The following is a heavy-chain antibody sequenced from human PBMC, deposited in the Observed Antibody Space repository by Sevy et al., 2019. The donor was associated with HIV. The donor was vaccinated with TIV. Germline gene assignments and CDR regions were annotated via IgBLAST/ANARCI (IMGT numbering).Heavy chain of an antibody. CDR3: ASTYGARGYFDY. J-gene: IGHJ4*02. CDR1: GFTFSSYG. D-gene: IGHD4-17*01. V-gene: IGHV3-33*08. Sequence: GGSLRLSCAASGFTFSSYGMHWVRQAPGKGLEWVAVIWYDGSNKYYADSVKGRFTISRDNSKNTLYLQMNSLRAEDTAVYYCASTYGARGYFDYWGQGTLVTVSS. CDR2: IWYDGSNK.